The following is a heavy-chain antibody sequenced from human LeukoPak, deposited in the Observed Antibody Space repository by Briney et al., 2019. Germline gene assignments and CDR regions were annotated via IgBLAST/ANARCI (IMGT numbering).Heavy chain of an antibody. D-gene: IGHD5-18*01. Sequence: GGSLRLSCAASGFTVSSNYMSWVRQAPGKGLEWVSVIYSGGSTYYADSVKGRFTISRDNSKNTLYLQMSSLRVEDTAVYYCARGPETAMVPRYWGQGTLVTVSS. CDR1: GFTVSSNY. CDR3: ARGPETAMVPRY. CDR2: IYSGGST. J-gene: IGHJ4*02. V-gene: IGHV3-53*01.